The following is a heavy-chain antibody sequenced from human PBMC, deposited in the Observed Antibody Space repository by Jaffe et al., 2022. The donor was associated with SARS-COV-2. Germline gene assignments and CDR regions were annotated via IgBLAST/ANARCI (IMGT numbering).Heavy chain of an antibody. Sequence: EVQLLESGGDLVQPGGSLRLSCVASGYNFNNHAMSWVRQAPGKGLEWVSSITGSGGATYFADSVKGRFSISRDKSTNTLYLDMNNLRAGDTAIYFCAREPFASWFNAFDLWGQGTRVTVSS. CDR2: ITGSGGAT. V-gene: IGHV3-23*01. CDR1: GYNFNNHA. J-gene: IGHJ3*01. CDR3: AREPFASWFNAFDL. D-gene: IGHD6-13*01.